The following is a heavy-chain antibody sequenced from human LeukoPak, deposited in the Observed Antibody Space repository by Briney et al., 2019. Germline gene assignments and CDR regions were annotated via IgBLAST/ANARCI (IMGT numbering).Heavy chain of an antibody. CDR1: GFTFSSYG. Sequence: AGGSLRLSCAASGFTFSSYGMHWVRQAPGKGLEWVAFIRYDGSNKYYADSVKGRFTISRDNSKNTLYLQMNSLRAEDTAVYYCAKGEVVPAAPFDYWGQGTLVTVSS. CDR2: IRYDGSNK. V-gene: IGHV3-30*02. J-gene: IGHJ4*02. D-gene: IGHD2-2*01. CDR3: AKGEVVPAAPFDY.